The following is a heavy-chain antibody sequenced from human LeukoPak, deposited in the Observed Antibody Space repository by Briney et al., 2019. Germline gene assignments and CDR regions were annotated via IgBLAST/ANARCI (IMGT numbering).Heavy chain of an antibody. J-gene: IGHJ6*03. Sequence: PGGSLRLSCAASGFTFSSYSMNWVRQAPGKGLEWVSSISSSSSYIYYADSVKGRFTISRDNAKNSLYLQMNSLRAGDTAVYYCAKTAKSGGLEWLSNYSYMDVWGKGTTVTVSS. CDR1: GFTFSSYS. D-gene: IGHD3-3*01. CDR3: AKTAKSGGLEWLSNYSYMDV. V-gene: IGHV3-21*04. CDR2: ISSSSSYI.